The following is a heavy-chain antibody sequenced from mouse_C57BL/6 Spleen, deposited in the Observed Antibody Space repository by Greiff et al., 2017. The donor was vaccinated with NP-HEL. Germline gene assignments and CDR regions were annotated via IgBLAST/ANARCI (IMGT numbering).Heavy chain of an antibody. D-gene: IGHD3-2*02. CDR1: GYAFSSSW. CDR2: IYPGGGDT. CDR3: ARCGSGYYFDY. Sequence: QVQLQQSGPELVKPGASVKISCKASGYAFSSSWMNWVQQRPGKGLEWIGRIYPGGGDTNYNGKFKGQATLTADKASSTSYMQLSSLTSEDSAVYFCARCGSGYYFDYWGQGTTLTVSS. V-gene: IGHV1-82*01. J-gene: IGHJ2*01.